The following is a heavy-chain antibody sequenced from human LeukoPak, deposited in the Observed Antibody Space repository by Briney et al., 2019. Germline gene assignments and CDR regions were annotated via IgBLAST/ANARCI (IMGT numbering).Heavy chain of an antibody. J-gene: IGHJ4*02. CDR1: GFTFSNAW. CDR3: TTLGDYVWGSYRFVH. D-gene: IGHD3-16*02. V-gene: IGHV3-15*01. Sequence: KPGGSLRLSCAASGFTFSNAWMSWIRQAPGKGLEWVGRIKSKTDGGTTDYAAPVKGRFTISRADSKNTLYLQMNSLKTEDTAVYYCTTLGDYVWGSYRFVHWGQGTLVTVSS. CDR2: IKSKTDGGTT.